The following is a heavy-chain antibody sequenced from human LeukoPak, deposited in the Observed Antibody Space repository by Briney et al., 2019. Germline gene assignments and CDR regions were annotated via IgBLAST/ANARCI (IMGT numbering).Heavy chain of an antibody. CDR2: ISRSGSTK. J-gene: IGHJ3*02. D-gene: IGHD4-17*01. V-gene: IGHV3-11*01. CDR1: GFTFSDYN. CDR3: ARDRDNPQVNYGDYFVSDAFDI. Sequence: GGSLRLSCAASGFTFSDYNMRWIRQAPGKGREWVSSISRSGSTKYYADSVKGRFTISRDHAKNSLFLQMNSLRAEDTAVYYCARDRDNPQVNYGDYFVSDAFDIWGQGTMVTVSS.